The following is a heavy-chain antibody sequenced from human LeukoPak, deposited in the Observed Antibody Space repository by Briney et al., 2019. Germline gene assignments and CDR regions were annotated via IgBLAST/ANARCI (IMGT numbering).Heavy chain of an antibody. J-gene: IGHJ6*02. Sequence: ASVNVSCKASGYTFTSYYMHWVRQAPGQGLEWMGIINPSGGSTSYAQKFQGRVTMTRDTSTSTVYMELSSLRSEDTAVYYCARDQLSYYYYYGMDVWGQGTTVTVSS. CDR1: GYTFTSYY. CDR3: ARDQLSYYYYYGMDV. D-gene: IGHD1-1*01. CDR2: INPSGGST. V-gene: IGHV1-46*01.